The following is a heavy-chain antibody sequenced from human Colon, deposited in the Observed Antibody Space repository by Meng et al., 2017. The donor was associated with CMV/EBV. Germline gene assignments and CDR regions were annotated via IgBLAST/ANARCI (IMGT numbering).Heavy chain of an antibody. J-gene: IGHJ6*02. CDR1: GYSFTTVW. CDR3: AALTTGYYSGMDV. V-gene: IGHV5-51*01. Sequence: GESLKISCKASGYSFTTVWIAWVRQRPGKGLEWIGMIFPEDSDTKYGPPFQGQVTISVDKSITTAYLQWSSLKASDTAIYYCAALTTGYYSGMDVWGQGTTVTVSS. D-gene: IGHD4-11*01. CDR2: IFPEDSDT.